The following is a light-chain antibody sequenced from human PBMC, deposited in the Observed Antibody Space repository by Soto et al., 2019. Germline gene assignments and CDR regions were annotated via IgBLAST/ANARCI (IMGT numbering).Light chain of an antibody. CDR1: SGYSNYK. CDR2: VGTGGIVG. V-gene: IGLV9-49*01. J-gene: IGLJ2*01. CDR3: GADHGSGSNFVLV. Sequence: QPVLTQPPSASASLGASVTLTCTLSSGYSNYKVDWYQQRPGKGPRFVMRVGTGGIVGSKGDGIPDRFSVLGSGLNRYLTIKNIQEEDESHYHCGADHGSGSNFVLVFGGGTKVTVL.